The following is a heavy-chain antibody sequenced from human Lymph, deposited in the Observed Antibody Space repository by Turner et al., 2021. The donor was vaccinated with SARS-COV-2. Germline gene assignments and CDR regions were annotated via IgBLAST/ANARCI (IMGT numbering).Heavy chain of an antibody. CDR2: IKQDGSEK. D-gene: IGHD5-18*01. CDR1: GFTFSSYW. Sequence: VRLVESGGGLVQPGGSLRLSCAASGFTFSSYWMSWVRQAPGKGLEWVANIKQDGSEKYYVDSVKGRFTISRDNAKNSLNLQMNSLRAEDTAVYYCAREDTVMVYDYWGQGTLVTVSS. CDR3: AREDTVMVYDY. V-gene: IGHV3-7*03. J-gene: IGHJ4*02.